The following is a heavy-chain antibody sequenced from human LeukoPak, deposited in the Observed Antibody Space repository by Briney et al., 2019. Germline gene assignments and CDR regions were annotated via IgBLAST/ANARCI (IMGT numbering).Heavy chain of an antibody. Sequence: PGRSLRLSCAASGFTFTTYGMRWVRQAPGKGLEWVAIIWYDGSNKYYADSVKGRFTISRDNSKNTLYLQMNSLRAEDTAVYYCAAGEQYVYWGQGTLVTVSS. CDR1: GFTFTTYG. D-gene: IGHD1/OR15-1a*01. V-gene: IGHV3-33*01. CDR2: IWYDGSNK. J-gene: IGHJ4*02. CDR3: AAGEQYVY.